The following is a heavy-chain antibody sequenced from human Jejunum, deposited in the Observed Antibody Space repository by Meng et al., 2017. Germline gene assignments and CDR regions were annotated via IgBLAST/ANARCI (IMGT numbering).Heavy chain of an antibody. J-gene: IGHJ4*02. CDR2: ITFSSAYM. D-gene: IGHD2-21*02. V-gene: IGHV3-21*06. CDR3: AKARGGDAFDS. Sequence: GESLKISCAASDFTFSDYNMNWVRQAPGKGLEWVASITFSSAYMNYADSVKGRFTISRDNARNAVYLQMNSLRAEDTAIYYCAKARGGDAFDSWGQGTLVTVSS. CDR1: DFTFSDYN.